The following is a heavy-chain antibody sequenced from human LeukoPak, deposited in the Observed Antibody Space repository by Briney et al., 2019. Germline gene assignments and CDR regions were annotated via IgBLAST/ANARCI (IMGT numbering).Heavy chain of an antibody. CDR1: GFMLSRYW. V-gene: IGHV3-7*01. CDR3: ASAPYYYYNMDV. CDR2: IKQDGSEK. Sequence: PGGSLRLSCAGSGFMLSRYWMSWVRQAPGKGLEWVANIKQDGSEKYYVDSVKGRFTISRDNAKNSLYLQMNSLRAEDTAVYYCASAPYYYYNMDVWGKGDTVTISS. J-gene: IGHJ6*03.